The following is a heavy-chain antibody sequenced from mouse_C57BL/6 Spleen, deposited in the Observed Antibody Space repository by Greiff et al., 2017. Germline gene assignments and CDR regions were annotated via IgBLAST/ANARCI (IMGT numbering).Heavy chain of an antibody. CDR3: ARGHYYGSSLFDY. V-gene: IGHV1-22*01. D-gene: IGHD1-1*01. CDR1: GYTFTDYN. CDR2: INPNNGGT. J-gene: IGHJ2*01. Sequence: EVQLQQSGPELVKPGASVKMSCKASGYTFTDYNMHWVKQSHGKSLEWIGYINPNNGGTSYNQKFKGKATLTVNKSSSTAYMELRSLTSEDSAVYYCARGHYYGSSLFDYWGQGTTLTVSS.